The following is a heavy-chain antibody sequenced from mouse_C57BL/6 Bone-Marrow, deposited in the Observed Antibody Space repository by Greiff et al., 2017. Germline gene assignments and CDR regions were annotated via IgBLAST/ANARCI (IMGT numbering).Heavy chain of an antibody. V-gene: IGHV1-55*01. CDR2: IYPGSGST. CDR3: ARPYYSNYWYFDV. J-gene: IGHJ1*03. CDR1: GYTFTSYW. Sequence: QVQLQQPGAELVKPGASVKMSCKASGYTFTSYWITWVKQRPGQGLGWIGDIYPGSGSTNYNEKFKSKATLTVDTSSSTADLQLSSLTSEDSAVSYYARPYYSNYWYFDVWGTGTTVTVSS. D-gene: IGHD2-5*01.